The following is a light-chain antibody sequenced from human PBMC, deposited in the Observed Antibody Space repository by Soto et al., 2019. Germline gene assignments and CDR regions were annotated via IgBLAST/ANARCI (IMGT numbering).Light chain of an antibody. CDR3: QQRNNWPPEIT. CDR1: QGIGNA. CDR2: GAS. V-gene: IGKV1-6*01. J-gene: IGKJ5*01. Sequence: AIQMTQSPSSLSASVGDRVTISCRASQGIGNALGWYQQKPGKPPKVLIYGASNLQSGVPPRFSGSGSGTDFTLTISSLEPEDFAVYYCQQRNNWPPEITFGQGTRLEIK.